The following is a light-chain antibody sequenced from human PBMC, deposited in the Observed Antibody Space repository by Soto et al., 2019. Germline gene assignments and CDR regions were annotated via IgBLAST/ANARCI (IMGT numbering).Light chain of an antibody. J-gene: IGKJ1*01. Sequence: EIVLTQSPGTLSLSPGERATLSCRASQSVNSNYLAWYQQKPGQGPRVLMYGASSRATGTPDRFSGSGSGKDFTLTISRLEAEDFAVDYCQQYDHSPRTFGQGTKVEIK. CDR1: QSVNSNY. CDR2: GAS. V-gene: IGKV3-20*01. CDR3: QQYDHSPRT.